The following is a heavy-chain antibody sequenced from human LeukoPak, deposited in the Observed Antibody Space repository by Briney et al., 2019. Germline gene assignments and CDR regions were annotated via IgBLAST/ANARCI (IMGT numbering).Heavy chain of an antibody. V-gene: IGHV1-3*01. CDR3: AREACSSTRCYDLAFDI. D-gene: IGHD2-2*01. CDR1: GYTFTKYA. CDR2: INAGNGNT. J-gene: IGHJ3*02. Sequence: EASVKVSCKASGYTFTKYAIHWVRQAPGQTLEWMAWINAGNGNTKYSQKFQGRVTITRDTSASIAYMELSSLRSEDTAVYYCAREACSSTRCYDLAFDIWGQGTMVTVSS.